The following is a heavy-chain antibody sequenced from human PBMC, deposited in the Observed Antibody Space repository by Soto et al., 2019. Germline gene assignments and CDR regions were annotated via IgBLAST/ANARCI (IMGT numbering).Heavy chain of an antibody. D-gene: IGHD6-19*01. CDR3: AKARSIAVYQTPDFVY. Sequence: EVQLLESGGGLVQPGGALRLSCATSGFSFSTYAMTWVRQAPGKGLELVSGISGSGGGTYYTDSVKGRFTISRDNSQSTLYLQMNSLRVEDAAVYFCAKARSIAVYQTPDFVYWGQGTLVTVSS. J-gene: IGHJ4*02. V-gene: IGHV3-23*01. CDR1: GFSFSTYA. CDR2: ISGSGGGT.